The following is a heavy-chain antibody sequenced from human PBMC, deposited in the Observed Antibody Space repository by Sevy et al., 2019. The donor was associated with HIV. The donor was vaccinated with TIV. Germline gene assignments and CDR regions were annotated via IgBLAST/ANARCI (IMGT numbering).Heavy chain of an antibody. CDR1: GFRFSDSW. Sequence: GGSLRLSSVASGFRFSDSWMTWVRQAPGKGLERIAFINEDGSRLGYVDSVRGRFTISRENTKNSLYLQMNSLRAEDTAVYFCARDRAYSALDYWGQGTLVTVTS. D-gene: IGHD5-18*01. V-gene: IGHV3-7*01. CDR2: INEDGSRL. CDR3: ARDRAYSALDY. J-gene: IGHJ4*02.